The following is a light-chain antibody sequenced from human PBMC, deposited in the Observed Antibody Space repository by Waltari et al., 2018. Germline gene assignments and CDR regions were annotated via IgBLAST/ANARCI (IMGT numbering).Light chain of an antibody. J-gene: IGKJ1*01. V-gene: IGKV3-20*01. Sequence: EIVLTQSPGTLSLSPGERATLSWRASQSVSRSLAWYQQKPGQAPRLLIYGASSRATGVPDRFSGSGSGTDFSLTISRLEPEDFAVYYCQHYVRLPVSFGQGTKVEIK. CDR2: GAS. CDR3: QHYVRLPVS. CDR1: QSVSRS.